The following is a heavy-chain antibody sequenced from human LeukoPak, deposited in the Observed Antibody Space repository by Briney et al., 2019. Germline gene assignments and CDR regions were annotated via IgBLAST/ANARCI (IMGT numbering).Heavy chain of an antibody. CDR1: GFTFSSYA. Sequence: GGSLRLSCAASGFTFSSYAMSWVRQAPGKGLEWVSTIRGSGGGTYYAGSVKGRFTISRDNSKNTLYLQMNSLRAEDTAVYYCAKDRVYCGGDCYPGSDYDYWGQGTLVTVSS. CDR3: AKDRVYCGGDCYPGSDYDY. J-gene: IGHJ4*02. V-gene: IGHV3-23*01. D-gene: IGHD2-21*02. CDR2: IRGSGGGT.